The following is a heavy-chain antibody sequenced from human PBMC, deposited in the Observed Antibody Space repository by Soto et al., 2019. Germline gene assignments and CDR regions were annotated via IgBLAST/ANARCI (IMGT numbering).Heavy chain of an antibody. D-gene: IGHD2-2*01. CDR1: GDSYMVYG. Sequence: SVKGYCKGLGDSYMVYGVTWVPQAPGQGLEWVGWISPYSGYTHSAQKFHGRLTLTTDTAASTAYMELRILRSADTALYYCAREASVLIPAAQPSRFDSWGQGTLVTVAS. J-gene: IGHJ4*02. V-gene: IGHV1-18*01. CDR3: AREASVLIPAAQPSRFDS. CDR2: ISPYSGYT.